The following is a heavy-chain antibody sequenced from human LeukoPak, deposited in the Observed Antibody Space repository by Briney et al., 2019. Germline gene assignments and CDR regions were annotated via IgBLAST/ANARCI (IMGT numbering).Heavy chain of an antibody. V-gene: IGHV1-2*02. D-gene: IGHD5-24*01. J-gene: IGHJ4*02. CDR2: INPNSGGT. CDR1: GGTFSSYA. Sequence: ASVKVSCKASGGTFSSYAISWVRQAPGQGLEWMGWINPNSGGTNYAQKFQGRVTMTRDTSISTAYMELSRLRSDDTAVYYCAKTGEMATTAPDYWGQGTLVTVSS. CDR3: AKTGEMATTAPDY.